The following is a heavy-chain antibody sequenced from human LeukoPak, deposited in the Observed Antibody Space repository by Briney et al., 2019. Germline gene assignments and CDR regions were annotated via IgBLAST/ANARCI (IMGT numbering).Heavy chain of an antibody. D-gene: IGHD6-25*01. V-gene: IGHV3-11*01. CDR2: ISSSGSTI. Sequence: GGSLRLSCAASGFTVSSIFMSWVRQAPGKGLEWVSYISSSGSTIYYADSVKGRFTISRDNAKNSLYLQMNSLRAEDTAVYYCAREGYSSATFDYWGQGTLVTVSS. J-gene: IGHJ4*02. CDR1: GFTVSSIF. CDR3: AREGYSSATFDY.